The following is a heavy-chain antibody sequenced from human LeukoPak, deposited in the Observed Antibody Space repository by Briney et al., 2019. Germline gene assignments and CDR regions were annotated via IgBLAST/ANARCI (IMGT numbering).Heavy chain of an antibody. CDR1: GFTFSSYG. CDR2: ISYEGSNK. J-gene: IGHJ6*02. V-gene: IGHV3-30*18. D-gene: IGHD6-13*01. CDR3: AKDGYSSSWYSSGDYYYGMDV. Sequence: GGSLRLSCAASGFTFSSYGMHWVRQAPGKGLEWVAAISYEGSNKDYADSVKGRFTISRDNSKNTLYLQMNSLRAEDTAVYYCAKDGYSSSWYSSGDYYYGMDVCGQRTTVTVSS.